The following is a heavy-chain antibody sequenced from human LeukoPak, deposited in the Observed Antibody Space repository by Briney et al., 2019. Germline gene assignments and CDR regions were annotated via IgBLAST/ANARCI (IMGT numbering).Heavy chain of an antibody. CDR2: IYYSGST. CDR1: GGSISSGDYY. D-gene: IGHD3-3*01. V-gene: IGHV4-30-4*01. Sequence: SETLSLPCTVSGGSISSGDYYWSWIRQPPGKGLEWIGYIYYSGSTYYNPSLKSRVTISVDTSKNQFSLKLSSVTAADTAVYYCARGVDHYYDFWSSYYGPTDYGMDVWGQGTTVTVSS. J-gene: IGHJ6*02. CDR3: ARGVDHYYDFWSSYYGPTDYGMDV.